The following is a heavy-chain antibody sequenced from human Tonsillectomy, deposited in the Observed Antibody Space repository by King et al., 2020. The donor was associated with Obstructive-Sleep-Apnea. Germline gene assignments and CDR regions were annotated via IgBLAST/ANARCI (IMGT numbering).Heavy chain of an antibody. V-gene: IGHV3-30-3*01. CDR2: ISYDGSNK. D-gene: IGHD2-2*01. CDR1: GFTFSTYA. Sequence: VQLVESGGGVVQPGRSLRLSCAASGFTFSTYAMYWVRQAPGKGLEWVAVISYDGSNKYYADSVKGRFTISRDNSKNTLYLQMNSLRAEDTAVYYCARDGPVVVPAAMPGFNWFDTWGQGTLVIVSS. CDR3: ARDGPVVVPAAMPGFNWFDT. J-gene: IGHJ5*02.